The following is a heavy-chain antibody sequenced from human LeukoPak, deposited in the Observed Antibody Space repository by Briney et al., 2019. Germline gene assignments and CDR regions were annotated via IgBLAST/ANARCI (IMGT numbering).Heavy chain of an antibody. J-gene: IGHJ6*02. D-gene: IGHD4/OR15-4a*01. CDR1: GFTFSSYS. Sequence: SGGSLRLSCAASGFTFSSYSMIWVRQAPGKGLEWVSSISSSSSYIYYADSVKGRFTISRDNAKNSLYLQMNSLRAEDTAVYYYARKLANQYGMDVWGQGTTVTVSS. CDR2: ISSSSSYI. CDR3: ARKLANQYGMDV. V-gene: IGHV3-21*01.